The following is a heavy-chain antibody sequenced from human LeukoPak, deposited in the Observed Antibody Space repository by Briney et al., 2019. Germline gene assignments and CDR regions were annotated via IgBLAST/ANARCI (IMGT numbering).Heavy chain of an antibody. CDR3: ARSQYGSGSYYNAPFDY. V-gene: IGHV4-34*01. Sequence: PSETLSLTCAVYGGSFSGYYWSWIRQPPGKGLEWIGEINHSGSTNYNPSLKSRVTISVDTSKNQFSLKLSSVTAADTAVYYCARSQYGSGSYYNAPFDYWGQGTLVTVSS. J-gene: IGHJ4*02. CDR2: INHSGST. D-gene: IGHD3-10*01. CDR1: GGSFSGYY.